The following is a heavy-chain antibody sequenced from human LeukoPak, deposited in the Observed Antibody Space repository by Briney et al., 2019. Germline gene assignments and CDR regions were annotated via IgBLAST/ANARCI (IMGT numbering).Heavy chain of an antibody. Sequence: SETLSLTCTVSGGSISSYYWSWIRQPAGKGLEWIGRIYTSGSTNYNPSLKSRVTMSVDTSKNQFSLKLSSVTAADTAVYYCARDKYGSGSYSWSKRLDSWGQGTLVTVSS. D-gene: IGHD3-10*01. CDR2: IYTSGST. V-gene: IGHV4-4*07. J-gene: IGHJ4*02. CDR3: ARDKYGSGSYSWSKRLDS. CDR1: GGSISSYY.